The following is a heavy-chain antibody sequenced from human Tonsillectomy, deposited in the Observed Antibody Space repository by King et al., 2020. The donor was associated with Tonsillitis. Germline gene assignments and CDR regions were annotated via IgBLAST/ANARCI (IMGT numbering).Heavy chain of an antibody. Sequence: VQLVESGGGLVQPGGSLRLSCAASGFTFSSHDMHWVRQPTGKGLEWVSAVDILGDTYYTDSVKGRFTISRENAKNSFYLQMNNLRAGDTAVYYCVREVCILGKWYFDLWGRGTLVTVSS. D-gene: IGHD2-8*01. J-gene: IGHJ2*01. V-gene: IGHV3-13*01. CDR3: VREVCILGKWYFDL. CDR2: VDILGDT. CDR1: GFTFSSHD.